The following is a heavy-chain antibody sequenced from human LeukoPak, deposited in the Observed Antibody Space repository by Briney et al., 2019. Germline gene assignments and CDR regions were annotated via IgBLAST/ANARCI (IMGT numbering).Heavy chain of an antibody. CDR1: GGSISSHY. V-gene: IGHV4-59*11. CDR2: IYYIGST. Sequence: SETLSLTCTVYGGSISSHYWSWIRQPPGKGLEWIGYIYYIGSTNYNPSLKSRFTISVDTSNNQFSLKLSSVTAADTAVYYCARVVGDYESYGPDWFDPWGQGTLVTVSS. CDR3: ARVVGDYESYGPDWFDP. D-gene: IGHD3-16*01. J-gene: IGHJ5*02.